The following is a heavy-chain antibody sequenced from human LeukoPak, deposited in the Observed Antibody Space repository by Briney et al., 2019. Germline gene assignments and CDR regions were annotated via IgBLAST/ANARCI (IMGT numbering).Heavy chain of an antibody. D-gene: IGHD3-22*01. V-gene: IGHV3-74*01. CDR1: GFTFSSHW. CDR2: INSDGSST. J-gene: IGHJ4*02. Sequence: GGSMRLSCAASGFTFSSHWMHWVRQAPGEGLVWVSRINSDGSSTNYADAVKGRFTVSRDNAKNTLYLQVNSLRAEDTAVYYCARDKSSGYWFIDYWGQGTLVTVSS. CDR3: ARDKSSGYWFIDY.